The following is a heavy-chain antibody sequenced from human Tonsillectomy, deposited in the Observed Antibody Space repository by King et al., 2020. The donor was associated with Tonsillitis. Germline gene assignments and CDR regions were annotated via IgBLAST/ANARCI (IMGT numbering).Heavy chain of an antibody. CDR1: GFSFSSYW. J-gene: IGHJ4*02. V-gene: IGHV3-74*01. D-gene: IGHD1-26*01. Sequence: VQLVESGGGLVQPGGSLTHSCAASGFSFSSYWMHWVRQAPGKGLVWVSRTNSDGSRPTYAASVKGRFTISRDNAKNTLYLQMNSLGAEDTAVYYCARGYSGTYRIDYWGQGTLVTVSS. CDR2: TNSDGSRP. CDR3: ARGYSGTYRIDY.